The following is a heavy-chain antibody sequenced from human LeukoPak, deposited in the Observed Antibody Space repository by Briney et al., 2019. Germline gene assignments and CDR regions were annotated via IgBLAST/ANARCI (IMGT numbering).Heavy chain of an antibody. CDR2: IYYSGST. J-gene: IGHJ3*02. CDR1: GGSISSYY. V-gene: IGHV4-59*08. D-gene: IGHD3-16*02. Sequence: SETLSLTCTVSGGSISSYYWSWIRQPPGKGLEWIGYIYYSGSTNYNPSLKSRVTISVDTSKNQFSLKLSSVTAADTAVYYCARLSQPTGGRIMITFWGGIPKYAFDIWGQGTMVTVSS. CDR3: ARLSQPTGGRIMITFWGGIPKYAFDI.